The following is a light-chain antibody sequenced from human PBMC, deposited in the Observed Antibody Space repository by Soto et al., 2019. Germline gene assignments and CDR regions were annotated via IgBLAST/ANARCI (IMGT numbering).Light chain of an antibody. CDR2: QDS. V-gene: IGLV3-1*01. CDR1: KLGDKY. Sequence: ELTQPPSVSVSPGQTASITCSGDKLGDKYACWYQQKPGQSPVLVVYQDSKRPSGIPERFSGSNSGNTATLTISGTQSMDEAVYYCQAWDTSTAQIFGGGTKLTVL. CDR3: QAWDTSTAQI. J-gene: IGLJ2*01.